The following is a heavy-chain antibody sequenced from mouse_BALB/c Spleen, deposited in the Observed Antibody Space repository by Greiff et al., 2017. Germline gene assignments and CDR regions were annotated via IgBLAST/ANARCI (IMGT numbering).Heavy chain of an antibody. V-gene: IGHV1-69*02. Sequence: VQLQQPGAELVRPGASVKLSCKASGYTFTSYWINWVKQRPGQGLEWIGNIYPSDSYTNYNQKFKDKATLTVDKSSSTAYMQLSSPTSEDSAVYYCTREGRYGTWFAYWGQGTLVTVSA. J-gene: IGHJ3*01. CDR2: IYPSDSYT. D-gene: IGHD2-14*01. CDR1: GYTFTSYW. CDR3: TREGRYGTWFAY.